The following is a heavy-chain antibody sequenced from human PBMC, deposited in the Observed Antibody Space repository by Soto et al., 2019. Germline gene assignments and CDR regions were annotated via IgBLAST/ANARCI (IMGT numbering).Heavy chain of an antibody. CDR2: INPSGGST. Sequence: QVQLVQSGAEVKKPGASVKVSCKASGYTFTSYYMHWVRQAPGQGLEWMGIINPSGGSTSYAQKFQGRVTMTRDRSTSTVSMELSSVRSEDTAVYYCARDRCVVVVGAWFDPWGQGTLVTVSS. V-gene: IGHV1-46*01. D-gene: IGHD2-15*01. CDR3: ARDRCVVVVGAWFDP. CDR1: GYTFTSYY. J-gene: IGHJ5*02.